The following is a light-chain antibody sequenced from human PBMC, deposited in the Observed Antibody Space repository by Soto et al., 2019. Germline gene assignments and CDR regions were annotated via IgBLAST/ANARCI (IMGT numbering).Light chain of an antibody. CDR1: KLGDKY. Sequence: SSELTQPPSVSVSPGQTASITGSGDKLGDKYACWYQQKPGQSPVLVIYQDSKRPSGIPERFSGSNSGNTATLTISGTQAMDEADYYCQAWDSSTGVFGTGTKLTVL. CDR2: QDS. J-gene: IGLJ1*01. V-gene: IGLV3-1*01. CDR3: QAWDSSTGV.